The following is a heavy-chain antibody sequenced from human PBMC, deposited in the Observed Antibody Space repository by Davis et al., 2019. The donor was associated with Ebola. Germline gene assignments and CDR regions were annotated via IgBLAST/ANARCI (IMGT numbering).Heavy chain of an antibody. J-gene: IGHJ4*02. Sequence: GSLRLSCTVSGYSISSGYYWGWIRQPPGKGLEWIGSIYYSGITYYNPSLKSRVTISVDTSKNQFSLKLSSVTAADTAVYYCARDGYNLGRFYYFDYWGQGTLVTVSS. D-gene: IGHD5-24*01. CDR1: GYSISSGYY. CDR2: IYYSGIT. V-gene: IGHV4-38-2*02. CDR3: ARDGYNLGRFYYFDY.